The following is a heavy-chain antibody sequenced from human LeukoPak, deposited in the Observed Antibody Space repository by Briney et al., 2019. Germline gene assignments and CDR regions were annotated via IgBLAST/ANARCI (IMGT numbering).Heavy chain of an antibody. CDR1: GVSIQSYW. D-gene: IGHD5-18*01. Sequence: SETLSLTCDVSGVSIQSYWWSWFRKPAGKGLEWIGRIYTTGRTNYSPSFQSRVTMSIDVSSNEFSLTLRSVTAADTAVYYCARSGYTISAYHSDFWGQGAPVTVSS. CDR2: IYTTGRT. J-gene: IGHJ4*02. CDR3: ARSGYTISAYHSDF. V-gene: IGHV4-4*07.